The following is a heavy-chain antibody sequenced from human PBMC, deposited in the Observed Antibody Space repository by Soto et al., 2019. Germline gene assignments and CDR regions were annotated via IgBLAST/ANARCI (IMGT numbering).Heavy chain of an antibody. CDR1: GGSVSSGSYY. V-gene: IGHV4-61*01. CDR2: IYYTGST. Sequence: PSETLSLTCTVSGGSVSSGSYYWSWIRQPPGKGLEWIGYIYYTGSTNYNPSLKSRVTISVDTSKNQFSLKLSSVTAADTAVYYCARGPAYYYYGMDVWGQGTTVTVSS. CDR3: ARGPAYYYYGMDV. J-gene: IGHJ6*02.